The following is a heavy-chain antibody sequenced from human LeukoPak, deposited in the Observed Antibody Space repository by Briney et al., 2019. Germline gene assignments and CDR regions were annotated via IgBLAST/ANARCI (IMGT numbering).Heavy chain of an antibody. J-gene: IGHJ4*02. CDR2: ISYDGSNK. V-gene: IGHV3-30*18. Sequence: GGSLRLSCAASGFTFSSYGMHWVRQAPGKGLEWVAVISYDGSNKYYADSVKGRFTISRDNSKNTLYLQMNSLRAEDTAVYYCAKSVDPYCSGGSCYDDYWGQGTLVTFSS. CDR1: GFTFSSYG. CDR3: AKSVDPYCSGGSCYDDY. D-gene: IGHD2-15*01.